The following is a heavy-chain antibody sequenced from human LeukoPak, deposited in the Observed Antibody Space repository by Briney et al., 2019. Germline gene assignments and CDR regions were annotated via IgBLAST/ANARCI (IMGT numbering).Heavy chain of an antibody. Sequence: GGSLRLSCTASGFTFGDYAMNWFRQAPGKGLEWVGFSRSKAYGATTEYAASVKGRFTISRDASKNIAYLQMNSLKTEDTTVYYCGSGSGWYSPDYWGQGTLVTVSS. CDR3: GSGSGWYSPDY. J-gene: IGHJ4*02. CDR2: SRSKAYGATT. CDR1: GFTFGDYA. D-gene: IGHD6-19*01. V-gene: IGHV3-49*03.